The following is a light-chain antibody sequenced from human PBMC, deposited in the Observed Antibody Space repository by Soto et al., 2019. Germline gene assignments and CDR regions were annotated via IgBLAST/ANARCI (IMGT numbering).Light chain of an antibody. J-gene: IGLJ2*01. CDR3: SSYAGSYLVV. CDR2: EVS. CDR1: SSDVGGYNY. V-gene: IGLV2-8*01. Sequence: QSALTQPPSASGSPGQSVTISCTGTSSDVGGYNYVSWYQQHPGKAPKLMIYEVSKRPSGVPDRFSGSKSGNTASLTVSGLQAEDEADYYCSSYAGSYLVVFGGGTKVTVL.